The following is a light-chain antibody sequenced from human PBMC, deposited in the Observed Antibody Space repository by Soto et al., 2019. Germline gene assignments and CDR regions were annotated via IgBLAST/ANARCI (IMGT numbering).Light chain of an antibody. CDR2: DDS. V-gene: IGKV1-5*01. CDR3: QQYNSYPWT. CDR1: QSISSW. J-gene: IGKJ1*01. Sequence: DIQMTQSPSTLSSSLGDSVTITCRASQSISSWLAWYQQKTGKAPKLLIYDDSSLESGVPSRFSGSGSGTEFNLTISTLQPDDFATYYCQQYNSYPWTCGQGTKVDI.